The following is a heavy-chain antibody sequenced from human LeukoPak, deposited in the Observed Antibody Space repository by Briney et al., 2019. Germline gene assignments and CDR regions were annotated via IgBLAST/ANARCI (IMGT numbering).Heavy chain of an antibody. D-gene: IGHD3-10*01. CDR3: ARDLRVRFPTHYYYYGMDV. CDR2: ISSSGSTI. Sequence: GGSLRLSCAASGFTFSDYYMSWIRQAPGKGLEWVSYISSSGSTIYYADSVKGRFTISRDNAKNSLYLQMNSLRAEDTAVYYCARDLRVRFPTHYYYYGMDVWGQGTTVTVSS. V-gene: IGHV3-11*01. J-gene: IGHJ6*02. CDR1: GFTFSDYY.